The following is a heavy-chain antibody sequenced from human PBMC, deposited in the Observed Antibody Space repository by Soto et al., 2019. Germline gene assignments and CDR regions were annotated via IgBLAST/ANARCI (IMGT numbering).Heavy chain of an antibody. Sequence: GESLKISCKGSGYSFTSYWISWVRQMPGKGLEWMGRIDPSDSYTNYSPSFQGPVTISADRSISTAYLQWSSLKASDTAMYYCARRWGSWYGYYGMDVWGQGTTVTVSS. J-gene: IGHJ6*02. CDR3: ARRWGSWYGYYGMDV. CDR1: GYSFTSYW. V-gene: IGHV5-10-1*01. D-gene: IGHD6-13*01. CDR2: IDPSDSYT.